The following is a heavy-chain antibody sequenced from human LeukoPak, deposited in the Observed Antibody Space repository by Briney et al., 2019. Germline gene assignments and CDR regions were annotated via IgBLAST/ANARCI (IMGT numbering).Heavy chain of an antibody. J-gene: IGHJ4*02. CDR1: GFTFSSYS. Sequence: PGGSLRLSCAASGFTFSSYSMNWVRQAPGKGLEWVSYISSSSSTIYYADSVKGRFTISRDNAKNSLYLQMNSLRAEDTAVYYCATDNYYDSSGPNSPYYFDYWGQGTLVTVSS. CDR2: ISSSSSTI. V-gene: IGHV3-48*01. CDR3: ATDNYYDSSGPNSPYYFDY. D-gene: IGHD3-22*01.